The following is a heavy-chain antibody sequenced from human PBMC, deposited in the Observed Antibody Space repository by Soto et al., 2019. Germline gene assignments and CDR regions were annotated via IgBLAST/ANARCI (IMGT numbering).Heavy chain of an antibody. CDR1: GFSLSTSGMR. CDR2: IDWDDDK. CDR3: ARSIAAGRVGFDP. Sequence: SGPTLVNPTQTLTLTCTFSGFSLSTSGMRVSWIRQPPGTALEWLARIDWDDDKFYSTSLKTRLTNSKDTSKNQAVLIMTNMDPVDTATYYCARSIAAGRVGFDPWVQGTLVTVSS. V-gene: IGHV2-70*04. D-gene: IGHD6-13*01. J-gene: IGHJ5*02.